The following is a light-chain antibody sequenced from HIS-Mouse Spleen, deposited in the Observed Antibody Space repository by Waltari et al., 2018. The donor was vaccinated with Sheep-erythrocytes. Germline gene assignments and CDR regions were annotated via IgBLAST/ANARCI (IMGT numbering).Light chain of an antibody. CDR1: SSNIGSNT. V-gene: IGLV1-44*01. CDR3: AAWDDSLNGNWV. CDR2: SNN. Sequence: QSVLTQPPSASGTPGQRVTISCSGSSSNIGSNTVNWYQQLPGTAPKLLIYSNNPRPSGVPDRFSGSKSGTSASRAISGLQSEDEADYYCAAWDDSLNGNWVFGGGTKLTVL. J-gene: IGLJ3*02.